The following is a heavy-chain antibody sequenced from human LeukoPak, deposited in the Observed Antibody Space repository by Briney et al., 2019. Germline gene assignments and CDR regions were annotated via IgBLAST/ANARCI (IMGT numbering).Heavy chain of an antibody. J-gene: IGHJ6*02. CDR3: ARGHRITIFVDGMDV. Sequence: GASVKVSCKASGGTFSSYAISWVRQAPGQGLEWMGGIIPIFGTANYAQKFQGRVTITADESTSTAYMELSSLRSEDTAVYYCARGHRITIFVDGMDVWGQGTTVTASS. D-gene: IGHD3-3*01. CDR2: IIPIFGTA. CDR1: GGTFSSYA. V-gene: IGHV1-69*13.